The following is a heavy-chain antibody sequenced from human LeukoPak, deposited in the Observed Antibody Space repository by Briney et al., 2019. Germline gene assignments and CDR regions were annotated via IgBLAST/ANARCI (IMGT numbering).Heavy chain of an antibody. D-gene: IGHD2-21*01. Sequence: PSETLSLTCTVSGGSISSYYWSWIRQPPGKGLEWIGYIYTSGSTNYNPSLKSRVTISVDTSKNQFSLKLSSVTAADTAVYYCARRHFVYYYMDVWGKGTTVTVSS. V-gene: IGHV4-4*09. J-gene: IGHJ6*03. CDR2: IYTSGST. CDR1: GGSISSYY. CDR3: ARRHFVYYYMDV.